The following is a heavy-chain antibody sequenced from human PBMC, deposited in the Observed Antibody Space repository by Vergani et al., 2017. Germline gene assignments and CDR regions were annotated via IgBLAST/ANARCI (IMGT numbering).Heavy chain of an antibody. CDR3: ARNTDYDDSSGYLAFVYFDY. D-gene: IGHD3-22*01. V-gene: IGHV1-18*01. Sequence: QVQLVQSGAEVKKPGASVKVSCKASGYTFTTYGISWVRQAPGQGLEWMGWISGYNGHTNYAQKFQGRVTMTRDTSMSTVYMELSSLIYEDTAVYYCARNTDYDDSSGYLAFVYFDYWGQGTLVTVSS. CDR2: ISGYNGHT. CDR1: GYTFTTYG. J-gene: IGHJ4*02.